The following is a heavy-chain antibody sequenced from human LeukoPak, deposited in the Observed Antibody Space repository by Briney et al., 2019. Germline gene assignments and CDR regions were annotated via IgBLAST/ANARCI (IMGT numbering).Heavy chain of an antibody. V-gene: IGHV3-66*02. CDR2: IYSGGST. D-gene: IGHD4-17*01. Sequence: GGSLRLSCAASGFTVSSNYMSWFRKAPGKGLEWVSVIYSGGSTYYADSVKGRFTISRDNSKNTLYLQMNSLRAEDTAVYYCARDRSTVTGDYWGQGTLVTVSS. J-gene: IGHJ4*02. CDR1: GFTVSSNY. CDR3: ARDRSTVTGDY.